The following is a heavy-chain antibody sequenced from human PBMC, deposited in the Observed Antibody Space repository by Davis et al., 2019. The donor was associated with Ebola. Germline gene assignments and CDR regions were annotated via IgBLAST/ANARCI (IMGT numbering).Heavy chain of an antibody. Sequence: GESLKISCAASGFTFSDHYMDWVRQASGKGLEWVGRIRSKANSYATAYAASVKGRFTISRDDSKNTAYLQMNSLKTEDTAVYYCTANLEWLLYGDYWGQGTLVTVSS. CDR3: TANLEWLLYGDY. D-gene: IGHD3-3*01. CDR2: IRSKANSYAT. V-gene: IGHV3-73*01. J-gene: IGHJ4*02. CDR1: GFTFSDHY.